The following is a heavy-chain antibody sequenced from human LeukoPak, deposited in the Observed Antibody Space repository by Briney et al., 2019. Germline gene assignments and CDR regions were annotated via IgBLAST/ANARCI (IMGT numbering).Heavy chain of an antibody. D-gene: IGHD3-22*01. V-gene: IGHV3-23*01. CDR1: GFTFSSYA. CDR2: ISGSGGST. CDR3: AKDSRWYYYDSSGYSDPIDY. J-gene: IGHJ4*02. Sequence: GGSLRLSCAASGFTFSSYAMSWVRQAPGKGLEWVSAISGSGGSTYYADSVKGRFTISRDNSKNTLYLQMNSLRAEDTAVYYCAKDSRWYYYDSSGYSDPIDYWGQGTLVTVSS.